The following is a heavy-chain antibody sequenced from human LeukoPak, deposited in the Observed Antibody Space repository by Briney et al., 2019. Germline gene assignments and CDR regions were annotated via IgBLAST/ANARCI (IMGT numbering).Heavy chain of an antibody. Sequence: GGSLRLSCAASGFTFSSYSMNWVRQAPGKGLEWVSSISSSSSYIYYADSVKGRFTISRDNAKNSLYLQMNSLRAEDTALYYCAKDRGSGSSHDYYYYYGMDVWGQGTTVTVSS. V-gene: IGHV3-21*04. D-gene: IGHD3-10*01. J-gene: IGHJ6*02. CDR1: GFTFSSYS. CDR3: AKDRGSGSSHDYYYYYGMDV. CDR2: ISSSSSYI.